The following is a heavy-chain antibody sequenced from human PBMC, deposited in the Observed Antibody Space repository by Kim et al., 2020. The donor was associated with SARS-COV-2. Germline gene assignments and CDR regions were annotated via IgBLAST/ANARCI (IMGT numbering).Heavy chain of an antibody. J-gene: IGHJ4*02. Sequence: GGSLRLSCAASGFTFSSYGMHWVRQAPGKGLEWVAVIWYDGSNKYYADSVKGRFTISRDNSKNTLYLQMNSLRAEDTAVYYCARDLYDFWSGYSNGPGYWGQGTLVTVSS. CDR3: ARDLYDFWSGYSNGPGY. CDR2: IWYDGSNK. CDR1: GFTFSSYG. V-gene: IGHV3-33*01. D-gene: IGHD3-3*01.